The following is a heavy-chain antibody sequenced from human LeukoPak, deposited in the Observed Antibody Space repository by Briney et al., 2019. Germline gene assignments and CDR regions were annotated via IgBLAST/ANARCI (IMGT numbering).Heavy chain of an antibody. V-gene: IGHV3-23*01. J-gene: IGHJ4*02. CDR1: GFTFSSYA. CDR3: AKDPKFGVVHPQSFDY. D-gene: IGHD3-3*01. Sequence: GGSLRLSCAASGFTFSSYAMSWVRQAPGKGLEWVSAISGSGGSTYYADSVKGRFTISRVNSKNTLYLQMNSLRAEDTAVYYCAKDPKFGVVHPQSFDYWGQGTLVTVSS. CDR2: ISGSGGST.